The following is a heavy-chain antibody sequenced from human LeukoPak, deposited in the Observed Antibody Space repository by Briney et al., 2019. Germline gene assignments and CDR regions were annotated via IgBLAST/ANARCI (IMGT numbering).Heavy chain of an antibody. Sequence: ASVKVSCKASGYTFTSYGISWVRQAPGQGLEWVGWISAYNGNTNYAQKLQGRVTMTTDTSTSTAYMELRSLRSDDTAVYYCARTTVTPPDYYYYGMDVWGQGTTVTVSS. J-gene: IGHJ6*02. CDR1: GYTFTSYG. CDR3: ARTTVTPPDYYYYGMDV. D-gene: IGHD4-17*01. V-gene: IGHV1-18*01. CDR2: ISAYNGNT.